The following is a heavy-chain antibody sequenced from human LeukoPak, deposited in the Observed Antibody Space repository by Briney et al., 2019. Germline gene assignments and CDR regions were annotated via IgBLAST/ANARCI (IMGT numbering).Heavy chain of an antibody. V-gene: IGHV3-13*01. Sequence: GGSLRLSCAASGFTFSDYDMHWVRQVTGRGLEWVSTIGTVGDTYYRDSVKGRFTISRENANNSLYLQMNSLRGGDSAVYYCARFGPGAFDIWGPGTMVTVSS. CDR1: GFTFSDYD. J-gene: IGHJ3*02. CDR2: IGTVGDT. CDR3: ARFGPGAFDI. D-gene: IGHD3-16*01.